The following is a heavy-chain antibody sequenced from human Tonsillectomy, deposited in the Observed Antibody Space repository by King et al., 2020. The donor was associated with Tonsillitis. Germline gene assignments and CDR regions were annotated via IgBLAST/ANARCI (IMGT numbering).Heavy chain of an antibody. V-gene: IGHV3-33*05. Sequence: VQLVESGGGVVQPGRSLRLSCAASGFTFSSYGMHWVRQAPGKGLEWVAVISYDGSNKYYADSVKGRFTISRDNSKNTLYLQMNSLRAEDTAVYYCARYGDDDFDYWGQXTLVTVS. J-gene: IGHJ4*02. CDR1: GFTFSSYG. CDR3: ARYGDDDFDY. D-gene: IGHD4-17*01. CDR2: ISYDGSNK.